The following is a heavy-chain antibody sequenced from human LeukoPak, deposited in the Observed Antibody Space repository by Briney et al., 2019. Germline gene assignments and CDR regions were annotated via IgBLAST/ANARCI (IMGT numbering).Heavy chain of an antibody. CDR3: GRDPNGDFFGAFDM. V-gene: IGHV3-7*03. Sequence: GGSLRLSCAASGFTFSSYWMSWVRQAPGKGLEWVANIKQDGSEKYYVDSVKGRFTISRDNAKNSLYLHMYSLRAEDTAMYYCGRDPNGDFFGAFDMWGQGTGVTVSS. CDR2: IKQDGSEK. CDR1: GFTFSSYW. D-gene: IGHD4-17*01. J-gene: IGHJ3*02.